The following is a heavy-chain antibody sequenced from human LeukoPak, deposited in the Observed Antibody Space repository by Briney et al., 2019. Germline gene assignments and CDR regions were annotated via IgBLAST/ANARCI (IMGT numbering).Heavy chain of an antibody. Sequence: GGSLRLSCAASGFTFSSYGMHWVRQAPGKGLEWVAFIRYDGSNKYYADSVKGRFTISRDNPKNTLYLQMNSLRAEDTAVYYCANSPIAAAVVRPIDYWGQGTLVTVSS. CDR3: ANSPIAAAVVRPIDY. J-gene: IGHJ4*02. CDR1: GFTFSSYG. D-gene: IGHD6-13*01. CDR2: IRYDGSNK. V-gene: IGHV3-30*02.